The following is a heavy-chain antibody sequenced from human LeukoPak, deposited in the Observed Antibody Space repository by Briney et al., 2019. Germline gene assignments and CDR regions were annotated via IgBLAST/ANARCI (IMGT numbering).Heavy chain of an antibody. CDR2: ISPNSGGT. Sequence: ASVKVSCKASGYTFTGYYMHWVRQAPGQGLEWMGWISPNSGGTNYAQKFQGRVTMTRDTSISTAYMELSRLRSDDTAVYYCARPGSGSRNWFDPWGQGTLVTVSS. CDR1: GYTFTGYY. D-gene: IGHD3-10*01. V-gene: IGHV1-2*02. J-gene: IGHJ5*02. CDR3: ARPGSGSRNWFDP.